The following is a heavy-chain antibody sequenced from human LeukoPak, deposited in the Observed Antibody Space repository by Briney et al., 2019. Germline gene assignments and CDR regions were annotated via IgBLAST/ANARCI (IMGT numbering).Heavy chain of an antibody. CDR1: GGSISSSNW. J-gene: IGHJ4*02. Sequence: PSETLSLTCAVPGGSISSSNWWSWVRQPPGRGLEWIGGIHHSGSTNYNPSLKSRVTISVDKSKKQFSLKLSSVTAADTAVYYCAREGGPYRPLDYSGQGTLVTVAS. CDR2: IHHSGST. CDR3: AREGGPYRPLDY. V-gene: IGHV4-4*02.